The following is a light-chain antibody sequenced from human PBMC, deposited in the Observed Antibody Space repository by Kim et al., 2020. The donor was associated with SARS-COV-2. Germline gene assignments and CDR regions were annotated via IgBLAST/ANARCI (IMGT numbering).Light chain of an antibody. Sequence: DIQVTQSPSSLSASVGDSVTITCRASQSINTYFSWYQHKSGKAPELLIYRASNLYIGVPSRFSGSGSGTDFSLTITGLQLEDFATYYCQQTFSTPITFGQGTRLEIK. V-gene: IGKV1-39*01. J-gene: IGKJ5*01. CDR1: QSINTY. CDR2: RAS. CDR3: QQTFSTPIT.